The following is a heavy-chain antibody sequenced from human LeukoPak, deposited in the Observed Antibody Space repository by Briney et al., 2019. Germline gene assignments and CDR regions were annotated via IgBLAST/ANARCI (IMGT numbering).Heavy chain of an antibody. CDR2: ISAYNGNT. D-gene: IGHD3-22*01. V-gene: IGHV1-18*01. CDR1: GYTFTSYG. Sequence: GASVKVSCKASGYTFTSYGISWVRQAPGQGLEWMGWISAYNGNTNYAQKLQGRVTMTTDTSTSTAYMELRSLRSDDTAVYYCAREYYYDSSGYPLFFDYWGQGTLVTVSS. CDR3: AREYYYDSSGYPLFFDY. J-gene: IGHJ4*02.